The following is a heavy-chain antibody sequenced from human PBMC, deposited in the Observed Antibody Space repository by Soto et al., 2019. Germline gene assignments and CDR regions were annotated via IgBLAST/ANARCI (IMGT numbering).Heavy chain of an antibody. CDR3: ARANTYYYDSSGSHFCMDV. CDR2: INPNSGGT. J-gene: IGHJ6*02. CDR1: GYTFTGYY. D-gene: IGHD3-22*01. Sequence: ASVKVSCKASGYTFTGYYMHWVRQAPGQGLEWMGWINPNSGGTNYAQKFQGRVTMTRDTSISTAYMELSRLRSDDTAVYYCARANTYYYDSSGSHFCMDVWGQGTTVTVSS. V-gene: IGHV1-2*02.